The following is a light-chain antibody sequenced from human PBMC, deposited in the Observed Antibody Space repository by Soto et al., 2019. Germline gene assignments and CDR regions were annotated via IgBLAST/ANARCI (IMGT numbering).Light chain of an antibody. V-gene: IGKV3-11*01. CDR1: QSVSSY. J-gene: IGKJ2*01. Sequence: EIVLTQSPATLSLSPGERATLSCRASQSVSSYLAWYQQKPGQAPRPLIYAASNRATGIPARFSGSGSGTVFTRTISSLEPEDFAVYYCQQRSNWPRTCGQGTKLEIK. CDR2: AAS. CDR3: QQRSNWPRT.